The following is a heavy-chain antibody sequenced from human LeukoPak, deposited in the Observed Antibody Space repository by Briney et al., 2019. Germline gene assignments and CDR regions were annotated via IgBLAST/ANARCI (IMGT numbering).Heavy chain of an antibody. J-gene: IGHJ4*02. CDR3: ARVAREIGYFDY. CDR2: IYSGGST. V-gene: IGHV3-53*01. Sequence: GGSLRLSCAASGFTVSSNYMSWVRQAPGKGLEWVSVIYSGGSTYYADSVKGRFTISRDNSKNTLYLQMNSLRAEDTAVYYCARVAREIGYFDYWGQGTLVTVSS. CDR1: GFTVSSNY. D-gene: IGHD2-15*01.